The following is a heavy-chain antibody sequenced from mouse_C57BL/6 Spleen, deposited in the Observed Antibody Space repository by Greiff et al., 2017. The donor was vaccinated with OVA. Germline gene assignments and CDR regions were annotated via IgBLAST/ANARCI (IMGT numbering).Heavy chain of an antibody. CDR3: ARGGYDDSAWFAY. CDR1: GYAFSSSW. J-gene: IGHJ3*01. D-gene: IGHD2-2*01. V-gene: IGHV1-82*01. CDR2: IDPGDGDT. Sequence: QVQLQQSGPELVKPGASVKISCKASGYAFSSSWMNWVKQRPGKGLEWIGRIDPGDGDTKYNGKFKGKATRTADKSSSTAYMQLSSLTSEDSAVYFCARGGYDDSAWFAYWGQGTLVTVSA.